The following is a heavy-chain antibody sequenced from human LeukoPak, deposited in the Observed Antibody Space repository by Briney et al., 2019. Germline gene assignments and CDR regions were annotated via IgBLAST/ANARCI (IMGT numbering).Heavy chain of an antibody. Sequence: SETLSLTCAVYGXSFSDYYWSWLRQPPGKGLEWIGETSHSGSTNYNPSLKSRVTISVDTSKKQFPLRLTSVTAADTAVYYCAREGIIVAGGTWDYWGQGTLVTVSS. CDR3: AREGIIVAGGTWDY. CDR1: GXSFSDYY. V-gene: IGHV4-34*01. D-gene: IGHD6-13*01. J-gene: IGHJ4*02. CDR2: TSHSGST.